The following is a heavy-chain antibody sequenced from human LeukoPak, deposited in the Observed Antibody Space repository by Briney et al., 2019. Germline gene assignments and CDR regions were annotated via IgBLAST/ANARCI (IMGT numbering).Heavy chain of an antibody. CDR2: INPSTGDT. J-gene: IGHJ5*01. CDR1: GYTFTGFY. CDR3: ARARGNVVFVVEDTWYDF. V-gene: IGHV1-2*02. D-gene: IGHD2-21*01. Sequence: ASVKVSCKTSGYTFTGFYIHWVRQAPGQGLGWMGWINPSTGDTDYAQKFQDRVTMTRDTSITTAYMELSRLTSDDTAVYYCARARGNVVFVVEDTWYDFWGQGTLATVSS.